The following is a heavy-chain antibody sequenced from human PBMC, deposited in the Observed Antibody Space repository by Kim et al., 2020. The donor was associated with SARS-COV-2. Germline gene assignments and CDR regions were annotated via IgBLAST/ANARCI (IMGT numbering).Heavy chain of an antibody. CDR3: ARDKARSSSDYYSGMDV. V-gene: IGHV4-61*08. CDR1: GGSVSVDDHF. Sequence: SQTLSLTCTVSGGSVSVDDHFWTWIRQPPGKGLEWIGYIYDTGSTNYNPSLKRRVTISIDTSQNQFSLHLNSVTAADTAVYYCARDKARSSSDYYSGMDVWALGTTVTVS. J-gene: IGHJ6*02. CDR2: IYDTGST.